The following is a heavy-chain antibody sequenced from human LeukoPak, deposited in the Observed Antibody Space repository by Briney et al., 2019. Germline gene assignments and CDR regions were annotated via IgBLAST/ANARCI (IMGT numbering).Heavy chain of an antibody. CDR3: ATRPASEAYFAVFDY. D-gene: IGHD2/OR15-2a*01. CDR2: ITGSGGST. V-gene: IGHV3-23*01. J-gene: IGHJ4*02. CDR1: GVTFSSHA. Sequence: PGGSLRLSCAASGVTFSSHAMSWVRQAPGKGLEWVSGITGSGGSTYHAESVKGRFTISRDNSKNTLYLQMNSLRAEDTAVYFCATRPASEAYFAVFDYWGQGTLVTVSS.